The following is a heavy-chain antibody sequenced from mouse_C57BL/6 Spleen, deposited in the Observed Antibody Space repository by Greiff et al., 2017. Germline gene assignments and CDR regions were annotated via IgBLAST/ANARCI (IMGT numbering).Heavy chain of an antibody. CDR3: ARGWDGYYAMDD. Sequence: QVQLQQSGAELVKPGASVKISCKASGYAFSSYWMNWVKQRPGKGLEWIGQIYPGDGDTNYNGKVKGKATLTADKSSSTAYMQPSRLTSEYSAVDVWARGWDGYYAMDDWGQGTSVTVSS. CDR2: IYPGDGDT. J-gene: IGHJ4*01. V-gene: IGHV1-80*01. CDR1: GYAFSSYW. D-gene: IGHD1-1*02.